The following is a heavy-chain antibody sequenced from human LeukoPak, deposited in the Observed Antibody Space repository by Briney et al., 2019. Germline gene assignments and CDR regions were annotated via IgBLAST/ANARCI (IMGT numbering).Heavy chain of an antibody. J-gene: IGHJ4*02. D-gene: IGHD6-19*01. CDR2: IYYSGST. Sequence: PSETLSLTCTVSGGSISSYYWSWIRQPPGKGLEWIGYIYYSGSTNYNPSLKSRVTISVDTSKNQFSQKLSSVTTADTAVYYCARLRPGIAVATFDYWGQGTLVTVSS. CDR3: ARLRPGIAVATFDY. V-gene: IGHV4-59*01. CDR1: GGSISSYY.